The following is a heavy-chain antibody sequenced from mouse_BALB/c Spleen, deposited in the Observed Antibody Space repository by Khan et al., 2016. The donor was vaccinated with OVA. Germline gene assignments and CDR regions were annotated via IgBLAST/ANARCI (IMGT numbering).Heavy chain of an antibody. Sequence: VQRKESGPGLVKPSQSLSLTCTVTGYSITSDYAWNWIRQFPGNKLEWMGYISYSGDTAYNPSLKSRISTTRDTPKNQFFLQLNTVTTEVQATSYCASMIVYYYGGNFEGDYFDYWGQGTTLTVSS. CDR3: ASMIVYYYGGNFEGDYFDY. V-gene: IGHV3-2*02. D-gene: IGHD1-1*02. CDR2: ISYSGDT. J-gene: IGHJ2*01. CDR1: GYSITSDYA.